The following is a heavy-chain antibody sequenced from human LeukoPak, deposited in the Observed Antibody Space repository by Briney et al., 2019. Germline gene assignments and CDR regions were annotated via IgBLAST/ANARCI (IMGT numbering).Heavy chain of an antibody. Sequence: PSETLSLTCTVSGDSISSYSWSWIRQPPGKGLEWIGYINYSGNTNYNPSLKSRVTISVDTSKNQFSLRLSSVTAADTAVYYCAREGRQDYVYFDYWGQGTLVTVSS. D-gene: IGHD4-17*01. J-gene: IGHJ4*02. CDR3: AREGRQDYVYFDY. CDR2: INYSGNT. V-gene: IGHV4-59*01. CDR1: GDSISSYS.